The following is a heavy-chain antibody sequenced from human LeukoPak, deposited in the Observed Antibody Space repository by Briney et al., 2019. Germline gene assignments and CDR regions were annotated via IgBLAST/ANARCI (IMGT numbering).Heavy chain of an antibody. CDR3: AREGPRVVAARSMAASGFDY. J-gene: IGHJ4*02. CDR2: ISSSGSTI. V-gene: IGHV3-48*03. D-gene: IGHD2-15*01. Sequence: GGSLRLFCAASGFTFSSYEMNWVRQAPGKGLEWVSYISSSGSTIYYADSVKGRFTISRDNAKNSLYLQMNSLRAEDTAVYYCAREGPRVVAARSMAASGFDYWGQGTLVTVSS. CDR1: GFTFSSYE.